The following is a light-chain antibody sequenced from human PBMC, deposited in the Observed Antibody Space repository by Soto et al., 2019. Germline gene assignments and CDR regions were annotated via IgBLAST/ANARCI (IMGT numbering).Light chain of an antibody. CDR1: QGIAPY. V-gene: IGKV1-27*01. Sequence: DVPLTQSPSSLSAFVGDRVTITCRATQGIAPYLAWFQQKPGRVPKLLIYATSTLQSGVPSRFSGSGSGTDFTLTINSLQPEDVGTYYGQKYNSAPLTFGGGTKVEIK. J-gene: IGKJ4*01. CDR2: ATS. CDR3: QKYNSAPLT.